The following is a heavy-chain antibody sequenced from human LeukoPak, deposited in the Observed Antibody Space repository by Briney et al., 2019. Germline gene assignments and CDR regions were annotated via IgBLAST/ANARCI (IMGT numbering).Heavy chain of an antibody. CDR1: GGSISRYY. D-gene: IGHD1-26*01. CDR3: ARHIGSYYDNYDY. Sequence: SETLSLTCTVSGGSISRYYWSWIRQPPGKGLEWIGYISYSGSTNYNPSLKSRVTISVDTSKNQFSLKLNPVTATDTAVYYCARHIGSYYDNYDYWGQGTLVTVSS. J-gene: IGHJ4*02. V-gene: IGHV4-59*08. CDR2: ISYSGST.